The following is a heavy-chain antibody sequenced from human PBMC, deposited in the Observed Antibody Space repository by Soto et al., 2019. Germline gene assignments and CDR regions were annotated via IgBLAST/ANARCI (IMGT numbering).Heavy chain of an antibody. J-gene: IGHJ5*02. CDR3: AKGSTTSSLVWFDP. Sequence: EVQLLESGGGLVQPGGSLRLSCAASGFTFSSYAMGWVRQAPGKGLEWVSAIRGSGSNTYYADSVKGRFTTSRDNSKSTLYLQMNSLRAEDTAVYYCAKGSTTSSLVWFDPWGPGTLVTVSS. CDR1: GFTFSSYA. CDR2: IRGSGSNT. V-gene: IGHV3-23*01. D-gene: IGHD2-2*01.